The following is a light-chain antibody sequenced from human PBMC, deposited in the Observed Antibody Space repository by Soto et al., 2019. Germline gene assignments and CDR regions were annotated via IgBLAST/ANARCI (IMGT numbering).Light chain of an antibody. CDR2: KAS. Sequence: DIQMTQSPSTLSASVGDRVTITCRASQSISNWLAWYQQKPGKAPKLLIYKASSLESGVPSRFSGSGSGTEFTLTISSLQPDDFGTYYCQEYNNNWTLGQGTKVDI. V-gene: IGKV1-5*03. CDR3: QEYNNNWT. CDR1: QSISNW. J-gene: IGKJ1*01.